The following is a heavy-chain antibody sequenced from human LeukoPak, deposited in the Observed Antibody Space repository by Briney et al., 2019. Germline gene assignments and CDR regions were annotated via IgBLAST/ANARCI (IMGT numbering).Heavy chain of an antibody. J-gene: IGHJ3*02. Sequence: GASVKVSCKASGYTFTSYDINWVRQATGQGLEWMGWMNLNSGNTGYAQKFQGRVTMTRNTSISTAYMELSSLRSEDTAVYYCARDGYNSRAFDIWGQGTMVTVSS. CDR1: GYTFTSYD. CDR3: ARDGYNSRAFDI. CDR2: MNLNSGNT. V-gene: IGHV1-8*01. D-gene: IGHD5-24*01.